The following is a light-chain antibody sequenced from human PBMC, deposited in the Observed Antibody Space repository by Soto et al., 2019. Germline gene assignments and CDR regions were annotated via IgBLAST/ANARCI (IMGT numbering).Light chain of an antibody. V-gene: IGKV1-39*01. Sequence: DIQMTQSPSSLSASVGDSVTIPCRASQSITKYLNWYQQRSGRAPRLLIHTASSLHSGVPSRFSGSGSGSDFTLTISSLQPEDFATDFCQQSFSTPYTFGQGSKLEI. CDR2: TAS. CDR1: QSITKY. CDR3: QQSFSTPYT. J-gene: IGKJ2*01.